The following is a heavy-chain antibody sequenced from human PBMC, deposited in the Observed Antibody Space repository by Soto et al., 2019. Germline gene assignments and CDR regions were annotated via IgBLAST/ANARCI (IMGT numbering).Heavy chain of an antibody. Sequence: EVQLLESGGGLVQPGGSLRLSCAASGFTFTTYAMGWVRQAPGKGLEWVSSMSTSGSSTYYADSVKGRFTLSRDSSKNTLSLQMNSLRAEDTAVYYCAKCTGRSSSCGFDYWGPGTLVTVSS. CDR1: GFTFTTYA. CDR2: MSTSGSST. D-gene: IGHD6-6*01. V-gene: IGHV3-23*01. J-gene: IGHJ4*02. CDR3: AKCTGRSSSCGFDY.